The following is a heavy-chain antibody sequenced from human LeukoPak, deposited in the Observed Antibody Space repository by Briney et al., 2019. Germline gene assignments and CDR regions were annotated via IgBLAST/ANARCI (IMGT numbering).Heavy chain of an antibody. V-gene: IGHV3-20*04. Sequence: PSETLSLACTVSGGSTSSYYWSWIRQPPGKGLEWVSGINWNGDYTDYADSVKGRFTISRDNAKNSLHLQMNSLRAEDTAFYYCARTFYSHGWYVDYWGQGTLVTVSS. CDR2: INWNGDYT. CDR3: ARTFYSHGWYVDY. CDR1: GGSTSSYY. J-gene: IGHJ4*02. D-gene: IGHD6-19*01.